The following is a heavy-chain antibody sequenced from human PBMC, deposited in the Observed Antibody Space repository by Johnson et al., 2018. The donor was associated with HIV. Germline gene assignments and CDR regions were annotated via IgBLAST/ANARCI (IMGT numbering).Heavy chain of an antibody. D-gene: IGHD1-26*01. CDR1: GFTVSSNY. Sequence: EVQLVESGGGLVQSGGSLGLSCAATGFTVSSNYMNWVRQAPGKGLEWVSVIYSGGSTYHADSVRGRFTISRDNSKNTLYLQMNSLKVEDTAVYYCARDLIVVATRGGAFDIWGQGTMVTVSS. CDR2: IYSGGST. V-gene: IGHV3-53*01. J-gene: IGHJ3*02. CDR3: ARDLIVVATRGGAFDI.